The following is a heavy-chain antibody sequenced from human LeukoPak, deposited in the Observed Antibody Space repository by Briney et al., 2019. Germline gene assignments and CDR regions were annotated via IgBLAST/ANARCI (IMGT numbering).Heavy chain of an antibody. J-gene: IGHJ4*02. CDR1: GFTFSRYW. V-gene: IGHV3-74*01. Sequence: GGSLRLSCAASGFTFSRYWMHWVRQDPVKGLVWVSRISGDGIGAIYADSVKGRFTISRDNAKNTLYLQMNSLRAEDTAIYYCARGISYSQDYWGQGTLVTVSS. CDR3: ARGISYSQDY. D-gene: IGHD2-15*01. CDR2: ISGDGIGA.